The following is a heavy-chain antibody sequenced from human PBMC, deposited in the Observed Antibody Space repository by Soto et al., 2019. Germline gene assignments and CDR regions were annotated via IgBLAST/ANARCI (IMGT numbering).Heavy chain of an antibody. CDR3: AGGSGWLSDY. V-gene: IGHV3-7*03. CDR1: GISISSYW. Sequence: EVQLVESGGGLVQPGGSLRLSCAASGISISSYWMNWVRQAPGKGLEWVAIIRKDGSEKYYVDSVKARFTISRDNAKNSLYLQMNSPRDDDTAVYYCAGGSGWLSDYWGRGTLVTVSS. D-gene: IGHD6-19*01. CDR2: IRKDGSEK. J-gene: IGHJ4*02.